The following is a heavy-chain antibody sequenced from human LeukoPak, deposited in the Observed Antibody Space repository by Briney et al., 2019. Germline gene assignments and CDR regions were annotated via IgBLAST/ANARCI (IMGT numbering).Heavy chain of an antibody. CDR3: AREPDIVVVVAATRFAFDI. V-gene: IGHV4-34*01. CDR2: INHSGST. Sequence: SETLSLTCAVYGGSFSGYYWSWIRQPPGKGLEWIGEINHSGSTNYNPSLKSRVTISVDTSKNQFSLKLSSVTAADTAVFYCAREPDIVVVVAATRFAFDIWGQGTMVTVSS. J-gene: IGHJ3*02. CDR1: GGSFSGYY. D-gene: IGHD2-15*01.